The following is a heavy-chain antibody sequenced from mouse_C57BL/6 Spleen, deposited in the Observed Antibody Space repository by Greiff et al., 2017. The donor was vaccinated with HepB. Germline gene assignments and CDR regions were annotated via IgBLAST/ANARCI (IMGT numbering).Heavy chain of an antibody. V-gene: IGHV14-4*01. D-gene: IGHD1-1*01. Sequence: VQLQQSGAELVRPGASVKLSCTASGFNIKDDYMHWVKQRPEQGLEWIGWIDPENGDTEYASKFQGKATITADKSSHTAYLQLSSLTSEDTAVYYCTSDYNGSSYETWFAYWGPGTLVTVSA. CDR3: TSDYNGSSYETWFAY. CDR1: GFNIKDDY. CDR2: IDPENGDT. J-gene: IGHJ3*01.